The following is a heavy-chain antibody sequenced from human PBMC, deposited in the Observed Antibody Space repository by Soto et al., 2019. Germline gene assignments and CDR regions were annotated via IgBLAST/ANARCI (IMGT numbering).Heavy chain of an antibody. V-gene: IGHV4-34*01. Sequence: SVTLSLTCAVYGGSFSGYYRSWIRQLPGKELEWSGEINHSGSTNYNLSLKSRVTISVDTSKNQFSLKLSSVTAADTAVYYCARVRGHSLFMAVAGTVYGKEYYFDYCGQGTLVTVSS. D-gene: IGHD6-19*01. J-gene: IGHJ4*02. CDR3: ARVRGHSLFMAVAGTVYGKEYYFDY. CDR2: INHSGST. CDR1: GGSFSGYY.